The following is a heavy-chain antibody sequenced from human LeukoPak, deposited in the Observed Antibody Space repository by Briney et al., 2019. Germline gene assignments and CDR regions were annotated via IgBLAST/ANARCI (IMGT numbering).Heavy chain of an antibody. D-gene: IGHD1-26*01. CDR3: ARSEWELLFDY. V-gene: IGHV1-46*01. CDR1: GYTFTSYH. CDR2: INLSGGGT. J-gene: IGHJ4*02. Sequence: ASVKVSCKASGYTFTSYHMHWVRQAPGQGLEWMGKINLSGGGTTYAQKFQGRVTMTRDTSTSTVYMELSSLRSEDTAVYYCARSEWELLFDYWGQGTLVTVSS.